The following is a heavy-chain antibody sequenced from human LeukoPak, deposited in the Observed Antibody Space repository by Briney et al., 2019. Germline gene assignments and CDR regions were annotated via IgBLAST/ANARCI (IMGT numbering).Heavy chain of an antibody. J-gene: IGHJ3*02. Sequence: GGSLRLSCAASGFTVSSNYMSWVRQAPGKGLEWVSVIYSGGSTYYADSVKGRFTISRDNSKNTLYLQMNSLRAEDTAVYYCARGGSSSWYGDAFDIWGQGTMVTVSS. D-gene: IGHD6-13*01. CDR2: IYSGGST. V-gene: IGHV3-66*01. CDR1: GFTVSSNY. CDR3: ARGGSSSWYGDAFDI.